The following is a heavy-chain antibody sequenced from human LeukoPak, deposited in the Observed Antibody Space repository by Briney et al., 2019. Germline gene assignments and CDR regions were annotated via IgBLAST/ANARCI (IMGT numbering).Heavy chain of an antibody. V-gene: IGHV1-8*02. CDR3: ARGPDYYGSGSYYVSRYYYYYMDV. D-gene: IGHD3-10*01. CDR2: MNPNSGNT. CDR1: GYTFTGYY. Sequence: ASVKVSCKASGYTFTGYYMQWVRQAPGQGLEWMGWMNPNSGNTGYAQKFQGRVTMTRNTSISTAYMELSSLRSEDTAVYYCARGPDYYGSGSYYVSRYYYYYMDVWAKGPRSPSP. J-gene: IGHJ6*03.